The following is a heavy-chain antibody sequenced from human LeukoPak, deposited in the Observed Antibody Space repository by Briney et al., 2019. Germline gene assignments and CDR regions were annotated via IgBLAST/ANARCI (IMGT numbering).Heavy chain of an antibody. V-gene: IGHV3-21*01. Sequence: GGSLRLSCAASGFTFSSYAMSWVRQAPGKGLEWVSSISSSSSYIYYADSVKGRFTISRDNAKNSLYLQMNSLRAEDTAVYYCARSPRGYCSGGSCRYGDYWGQGTLVTVSS. D-gene: IGHD2-15*01. CDR3: ARSPRGYCSGGSCRYGDY. J-gene: IGHJ4*02. CDR1: GFTFSSYA. CDR2: ISSSSSYI.